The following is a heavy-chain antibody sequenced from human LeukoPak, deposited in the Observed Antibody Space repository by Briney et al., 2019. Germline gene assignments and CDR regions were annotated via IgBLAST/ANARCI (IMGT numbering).Heavy chain of an antibody. D-gene: IGHD2-2*01. CDR3: AKVRAWVVPAAYNWFDP. CDR2: ISGSGGST. CDR1: GFTFSSYA. V-gene: IGHV3-23*01. J-gene: IGHJ5*02. Sequence: GGSLRLSCPASGFTFSSYAMSWVRQAPGKGLEWVSGISGSGGSTNYADSVKGRFTISRDNSKNTLYLQMNSLRAEDTAVYYCAKVRAWVVPAAYNWFDPWGQGTLVTVSS.